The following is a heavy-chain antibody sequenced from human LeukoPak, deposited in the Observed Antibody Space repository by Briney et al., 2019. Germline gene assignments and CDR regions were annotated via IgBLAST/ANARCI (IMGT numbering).Heavy chain of an antibody. D-gene: IGHD4-23*01. CDR3: TRDLSGGDSPDY. V-gene: IGHV3-49*03. CDR2: IRIKAYGGTT. J-gene: IGHJ4*02. CDR1: GFTFGDYA. Sequence: GGSLRLSCTASGFTFGDYAMSWFRQAPGKGLELVGFIRIKAYGGTTEYAASVKGRFTISRDDSKSIAYLQMNSLKTEDTAVYYCTRDLSGGDSPDYWGQGTLVTVSA.